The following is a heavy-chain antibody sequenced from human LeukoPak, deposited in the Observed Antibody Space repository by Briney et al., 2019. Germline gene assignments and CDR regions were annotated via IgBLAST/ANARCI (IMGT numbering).Heavy chain of an antibody. CDR2: FDPEDGET. J-gene: IGHJ4*02. D-gene: IGHD5/OR15-5a*01. CDR3: ATDPQSLYLFDY. V-gene: IGHV1-24*01. Sequence: GASVKVSCKVSGYTLTELSMHWVRQAPGKGLEWMGGFDPEDGETIYAQKFQGRVTMTEDTSTDTAYMELSSLGSEDTAVYYCATDPQSLYLFDYWGQGTLVTVSS. CDR1: GYTLTELS.